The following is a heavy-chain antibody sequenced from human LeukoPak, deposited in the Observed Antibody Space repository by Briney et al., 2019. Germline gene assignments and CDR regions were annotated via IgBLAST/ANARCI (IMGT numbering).Heavy chain of an antibody. CDR3: ATTYYDFWSDLRNYFDY. D-gene: IGHD3-3*01. CDR1: GFTFSSYA. CDR2: ISGSGGST. J-gene: IGHJ4*02. Sequence: GGSLRLSCAASGFTFSSYAMSWVRQAPGKGLEWVSAISGSGGSTYYADSVKGRFTISRDNSKNTLYLQMNSLRAEDTAVYYCATTYYDFWSDLRNYFDYWGQGTLVTVSS. V-gene: IGHV3-23*01.